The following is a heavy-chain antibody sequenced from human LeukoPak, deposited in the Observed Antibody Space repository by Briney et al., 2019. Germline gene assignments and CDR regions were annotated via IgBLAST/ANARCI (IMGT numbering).Heavy chain of an antibody. D-gene: IGHD3-3*01. Sequence: ASVKVSCKASGGTFSSYAISWVRQAPGQGLEWMGRIIPIFGTTNYAQKFQGRVTITADKSTSTAYMELSSLRSEDTAVYYCARDPLSGYDFWSGYLDYWRQVTLVTVSS. V-gene: IGHV1-69*06. CDR3: ARDPLSGYDFWSGYLDY. J-gene: IGHJ4*02. CDR2: IIPIFGTT. CDR1: GGTFSSYA.